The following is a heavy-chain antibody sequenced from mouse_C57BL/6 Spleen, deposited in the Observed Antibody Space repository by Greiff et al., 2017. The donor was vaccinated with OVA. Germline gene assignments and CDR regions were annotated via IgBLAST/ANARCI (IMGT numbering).Heavy chain of an antibody. CDR3: ARWGFSSYEAMDY. Sequence: QVQLQQPGAELVKPGASVKMSCKASGYTFTSYWITWVKQRPGQGLEWIGDIYPGSGSTNYNEKFKSKATLTVDTSSSTAYMQLSSLTSEDSAVYYCARWGFSSYEAMDYWGQGTSVTVSS. D-gene: IGHD1-1*01. J-gene: IGHJ4*01. CDR1: GYTFTSYW. CDR2: IYPGSGST. V-gene: IGHV1-55*01.